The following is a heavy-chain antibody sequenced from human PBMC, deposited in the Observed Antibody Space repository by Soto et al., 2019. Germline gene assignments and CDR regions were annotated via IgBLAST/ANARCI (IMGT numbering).Heavy chain of an antibody. J-gene: IGHJ5*02. Sequence: DAQLLESGGGLVQPGGSLRLSCAASGFNFRSHGMVWVRQAQGKGPEWLAIISDIGASTYYEDSVKGRGTISRDNSKNTLFLQMDNMRTADTAVYYCARAGQRYYFVSWGQGTLVTVSA. CDR3: ARAGQRYYFVS. D-gene: IGHD3-9*01. CDR2: ISDIGAST. CDR1: GFNFRSHG. V-gene: IGHV3-23*01.